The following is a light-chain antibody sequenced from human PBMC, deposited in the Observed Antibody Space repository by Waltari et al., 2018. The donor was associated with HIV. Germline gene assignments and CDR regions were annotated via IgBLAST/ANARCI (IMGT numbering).Light chain of an antibody. CDR2: DGS. CDR3: HVWDSDTKHVL. CDR1: NIGSQS. Sequence: SYVLTQPPSVSVAPGQTATLTCGAHNIGSQSVHWYQQNAGQSPVLVVYDGSVRPSGTPERISGSKFGNTATLTISGVEAGDEADYYCHVWDSDTKHVLFGGGTKLTVL. J-gene: IGLJ3*02. V-gene: IGLV3-21*02.